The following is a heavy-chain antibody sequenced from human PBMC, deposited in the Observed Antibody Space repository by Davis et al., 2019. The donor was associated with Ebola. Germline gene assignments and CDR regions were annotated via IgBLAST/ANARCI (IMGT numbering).Heavy chain of an antibody. CDR3: AKDDYSGYAGPYYYYYGMDV. CDR1: GFTFSSYG. V-gene: IGHV3-30*18. J-gene: IGHJ6*02. CDR2: ISYDGSNK. D-gene: IGHD5-12*01. Sequence: GGSLRLSCAASGFTFSSYGMHWVRQAPGKGLEWVAVISYDGSNKYYADSVKGRFTISRDNSKNTLYLQMNSLRAEDTAVYYCAKDDYSGYAGPYYYYYGMDVWGQGTTVTVSS.